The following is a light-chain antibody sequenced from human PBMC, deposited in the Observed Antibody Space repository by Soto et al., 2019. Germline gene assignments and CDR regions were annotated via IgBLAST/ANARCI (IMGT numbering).Light chain of an antibody. V-gene: IGKV3-15*01. J-gene: IGKJ4*01. Sequence: MTQSPSTLSVSPGERATLSCRASQSVSSNLAWYQQKPGQAPRLLIYGASTRATGIPARFSGSGSGTEFTLTISSLQSEDFAVYYCQQRSNGLTFGGGTKVDIK. CDR2: GAS. CDR3: QQRSNGLT. CDR1: QSVSSN.